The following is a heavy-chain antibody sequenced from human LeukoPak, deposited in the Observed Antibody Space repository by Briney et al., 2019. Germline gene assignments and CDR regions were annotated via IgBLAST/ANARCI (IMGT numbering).Heavy chain of an antibody. D-gene: IGHD6-19*01. Sequence: PSETLSLTCTVSGGSVSSYYWSWIRQPPGKGLEWIGYIYSSENTKYNSSLESRVTMSVDTSKNQFFLKPSSVTAADTAVYYCARFHSGPSGWYVLWYFDLWGRGTLVTVSS. CDR3: ARFHSGPSGWYVLWYFDL. J-gene: IGHJ2*01. CDR1: GGSVSSYY. V-gene: IGHV4-4*09. CDR2: IYSSENT.